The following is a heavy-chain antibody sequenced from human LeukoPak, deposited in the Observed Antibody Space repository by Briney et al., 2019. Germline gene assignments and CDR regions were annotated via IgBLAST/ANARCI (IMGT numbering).Heavy chain of an antibody. D-gene: IGHD2-2*01. Sequence: YPPETLSLTCAVYGGSFSGYYWSWIRQPPGKGLEWIGEINHSGSTNYNPSLKSRVTISVDTSKNQFSLKLSSVTAADTAVYYCARLVVVPAAMDNDAFDIWGQGTMVTVSS. CDR2: INHSGST. CDR1: GGSFSGYY. V-gene: IGHV4-34*01. CDR3: ARLVVVPAAMDNDAFDI. J-gene: IGHJ3*02.